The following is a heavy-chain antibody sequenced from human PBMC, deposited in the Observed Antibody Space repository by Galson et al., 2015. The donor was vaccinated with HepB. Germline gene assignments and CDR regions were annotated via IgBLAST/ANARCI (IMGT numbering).Heavy chain of an antibody. CDR1: GGSISSYY. D-gene: IGHD5-18*01. CDR2: IYYSGST. CDR3: AREGTVYSYGGLDY. J-gene: IGHJ4*02. Sequence: LSLTCTVSGGSISSYYWSWIRQPPGKGLEWIGYIYYSGSTNYNPSLKSRVTISVDTSKNQFSLKLSSVTAADTAVYYCAREGTVYSYGGLDYWGQGTLVTVSS. V-gene: IGHV4-59*01.